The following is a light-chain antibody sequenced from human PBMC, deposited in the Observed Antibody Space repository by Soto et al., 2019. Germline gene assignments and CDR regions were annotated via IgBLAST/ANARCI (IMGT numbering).Light chain of an antibody. CDR3: QQYHKWPPYT. Sequence: DIVMTQSPATLSVSPGERATLSCRASQSVDISLAWYQQKPGQAPRLLIYGASTRATGIPARFSGSGSGTEFTLTISSLQSEDFAVYFCQQYHKWPPYTFGQGT. V-gene: IGKV3-15*01. CDR1: QSVDIS. CDR2: GAS. J-gene: IGKJ2*01.